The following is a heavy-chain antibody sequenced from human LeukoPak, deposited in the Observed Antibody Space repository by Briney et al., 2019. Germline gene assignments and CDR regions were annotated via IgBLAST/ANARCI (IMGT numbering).Heavy chain of an antibody. Sequence: PETLSLTCTVSGGSISGYYWSWIRQPPGKGLEWIGYIYYSGTTKYNPSLKSRVTISVDTSKNQFSLKLNSVTAADTAVYYCARDYYDSSGYYLNFDYWGQGTLVTVSS. CDR1: GGSISGYY. D-gene: IGHD3-22*01. CDR3: ARDYYDSSGYYLNFDY. J-gene: IGHJ4*02. V-gene: IGHV4-59*01. CDR2: IYYSGTT.